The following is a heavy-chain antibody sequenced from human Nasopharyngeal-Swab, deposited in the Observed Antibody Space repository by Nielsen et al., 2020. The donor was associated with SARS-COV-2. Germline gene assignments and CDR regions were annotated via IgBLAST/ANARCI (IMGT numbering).Heavy chain of an antibody. CDR3: ARATYCTRVACPPDYYFGMDV. CDR2: ISYDGSNQ. D-gene: IGHD2-8*01. CDR1: GFTFRDFA. V-gene: IGHV3-30-3*01. Sequence: GESLKISCAASGFTFRDFAIHWVRQAPGKGLEWVAVISYDGSNQFYADSVRGRFTISRDNFRNTLSLQMNNLRSEDTAVYYCARATYCTRVACPPDYYFGMDVWGQGTTVTVSS. J-gene: IGHJ6*02.